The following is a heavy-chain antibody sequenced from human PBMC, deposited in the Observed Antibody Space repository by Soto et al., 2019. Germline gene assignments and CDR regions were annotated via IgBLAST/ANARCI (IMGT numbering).Heavy chain of an antibody. CDR3: AREVGDCSGGSCYNWFDP. V-gene: IGHV3-74*01. J-gene: IGHJ5*02. D-gene: IGHD2-15*01. Sequence: EVQLVESGGGLVQPGGSLRLSCAASGFTFSSYWMHWVRQAPGKGLVWVSRINSDGSSTSYADSVKGRFTISRDNAKNTLYLQMNSLRAEDTAEYCCAREVGDCSGGSCYNWFDPWGQGTLVTVSS. CDR1: GFTFSSYW. CDR2: INSDGSST.